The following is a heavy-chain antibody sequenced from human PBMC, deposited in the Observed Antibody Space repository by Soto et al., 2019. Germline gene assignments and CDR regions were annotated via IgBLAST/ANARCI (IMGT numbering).Heavy chain of an antibody. Sequence: PSETLSLTCTVSGGSISSSSYYWGWIRQPPGKGLEWIGSIYYSGSTYYNPSLKSRVTISVDTSKNQFSLKLSSVTAADTAVYYCARGTHYYDSSGYYWFDYWGQGTLVTVSS. J-gene: IGHJ4*02. D-gene: IGHD3-22*01. CDR3: ARGTHYYDSSGYYWFDY. V-gene: IGHV4-39*01. CDR2: IYYSGST. CDR1: GGSISSSSYY.